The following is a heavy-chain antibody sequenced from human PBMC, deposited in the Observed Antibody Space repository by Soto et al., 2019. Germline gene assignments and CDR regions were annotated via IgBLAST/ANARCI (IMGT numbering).Heavy chain of an antibody. Sequence: EVQLVESGGGLVQPGRSLRLSCAASGFTFSSYSMNWVRQAPGKGLEWVSDSSSSGSTIYYADSVKGRFTISRDNAKNSMYLQMTRMRDEESAVYYCARDAGYSYGPFDYWGQGTLVTVSS. CDR3: ARDAGYSYGPFDY. J-gene: IGHJ4*02. CDR2: SSSSGSTI. D-gene: IGHD5-18*01. V-gene: IGHV3-48*02. CDR1: GFTFSSYS.